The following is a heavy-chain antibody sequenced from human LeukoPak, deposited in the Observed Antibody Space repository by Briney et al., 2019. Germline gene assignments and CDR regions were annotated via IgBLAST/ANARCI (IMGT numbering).Heavy chain of an antibody. Sequence: GGSLRLSCAASGFSFSDYWMRWVRQAPGKGLEWVSAISGSGGSTYYADSVKGRFTISRDNSKNTLYLQMNSLRAEDTAVYYCARSKFLDYWGQGTLVTVSS. V-gene: IGHV3-23*01. J-gene: IGHJ4*02. CDR1: GFSFSDYW. D-gene: IGHD2-21*01. CDR3: ARSKFLDY. CDR2: ISGSGGST.